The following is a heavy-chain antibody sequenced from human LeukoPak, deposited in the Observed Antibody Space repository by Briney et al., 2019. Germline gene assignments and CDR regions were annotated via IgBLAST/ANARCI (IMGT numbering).Heavy chain of an antibody. CDR1: GFTVSSNH. CDR2: LYSDGSA. CDR3: SRDVVGYSYGSY. Sequence: GGSLRLSCAASGFTVSSNHMSWVRQAPGKGLEWVAVLYSDGSALYTDSVKGRFTISRDNSENTLFLHMNSLRAEDTAMYYCSRDVVGYSYGSYWGQGTLVTVSS. D-gene: IGHD5-18*01. J-gene: IGHJ4*02. V-gene: IGHV3-53*01.